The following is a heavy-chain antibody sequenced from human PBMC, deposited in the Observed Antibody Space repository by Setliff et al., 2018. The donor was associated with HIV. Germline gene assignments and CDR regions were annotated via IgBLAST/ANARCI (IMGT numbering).Heavy chain of an antibody. CDR2: VNYKGSS. D-gene: IGHD2-15*01. CDR3: ARVGSYCYGSRGPNFKYFYYYMDV. V-gene: IGHV4-34*01. Sequence: SETLSLTCAVYGGSFSGYYWTWIRQSPGKGLDWIGEVNYKGSSIYNPSLRSRTTISVDTSKNQFSLKLSSVTAADTATYYCARVGSYCYGSRGPNFKYFYYYMDVWDKGITVTVSS. J-gene: IGHJ6*03. CDR1: GGSFSGYY.